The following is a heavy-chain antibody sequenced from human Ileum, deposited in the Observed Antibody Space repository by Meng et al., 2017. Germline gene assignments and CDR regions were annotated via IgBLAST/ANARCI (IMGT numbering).Heavy chain of an antibody. CDR2: ISSSGTTI. V-gene: IGHV3-48*03. J-gene: IGHJ3*02. CDR1: GFTFSNYG. CDR3: RGWLTTFDI. D-gene: IGHD3-10*01. Sequence: GESLKISCAASGFTFSNYGMNWVRQTPGKGLEWLSHISSSGTTIYYADSVKGRFTISRDNAKNSLYLQMNGLRAEDTAVYYCRGWLTTFDIWGQGTMVTVSS.